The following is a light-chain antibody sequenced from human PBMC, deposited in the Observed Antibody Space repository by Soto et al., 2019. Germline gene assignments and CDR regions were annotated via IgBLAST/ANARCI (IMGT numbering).Light chain of an antibody. V-gene: IGLV2-14*01. Sequence: QSALTQPASVSGSPGQSITISCTGTSGDVGGYNYVSWYQQHPGKAPKLMIYEVTYRPSGVSNRFSVSKSGNTASLTISGLHAEDEADYYCSSYTSSSTVVFGGGTKLTVL. CDR2: EVT. CDR3: SSYTSSSTVV. CDR1: SGDVGGYNY. J-gene: IGLJ2*01.